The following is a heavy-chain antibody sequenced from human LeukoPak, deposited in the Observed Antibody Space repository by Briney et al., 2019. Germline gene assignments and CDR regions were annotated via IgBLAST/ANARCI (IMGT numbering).Heavy chain of an antibody. J-gene: IGHJ3*02. CDR1: GGSISSYY. Sequence: PSETLSLTCTVSGGSISSYYWSWIRQPPGKGLEWIGYIYYSGSTNYNPSLKSRVTISVDTSKNQFSLKLSSVTAADTAVYYCARPRAGSDDAFDIWGQGTMVTVSS. CDR3: ARPRAGSDDAFDI. V-gene: IGHV4-59*01. CDR2: IYYSGST.